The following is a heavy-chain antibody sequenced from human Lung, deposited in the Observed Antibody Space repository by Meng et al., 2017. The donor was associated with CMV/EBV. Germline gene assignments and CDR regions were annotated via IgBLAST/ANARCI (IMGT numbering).Heavy chain of an antibody. J-gene: IGHJ5*02. CDR2: FYYTGSA. V-gene: IGHV4-59*01. CDR3: AREYCASTGCYKGGRFDP. Sequence: SXTLSLXCSVTGDSISSFYWTWIRQSPGKGLEWIGYFYYTGSANYNPSLKSRVTISGDTSKTQFSLRLSSVTAADTAVYYCAREYCASTGCYKGGRFDPXGQGXLVTVSS. CDR1: GDSISSFY. D-gene: IGHD2-2*02.